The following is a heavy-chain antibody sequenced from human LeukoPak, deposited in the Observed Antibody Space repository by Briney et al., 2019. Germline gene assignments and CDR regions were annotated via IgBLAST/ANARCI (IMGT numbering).Heavy chain of an antibody. D-gene: IGHD3-22*01. CDR2: IYYSGST. CDR1: GGSISSGGYY. V-gene: IGHV4-31*03. Sequence: SETLSLTCTVSGGSISSGGYYWSWIRQHPGKGLEWIGYIYYSGSTYYNPSLKSRVTISVDTSKNQFSLKLSSVTAADTAVYYCARGRPRDSKYYYYYYGMDVWGQGTTVTVSS. J-gene: IGHJ6*02. CDR3: ARGRPRDSKYYYYYYGMDV.